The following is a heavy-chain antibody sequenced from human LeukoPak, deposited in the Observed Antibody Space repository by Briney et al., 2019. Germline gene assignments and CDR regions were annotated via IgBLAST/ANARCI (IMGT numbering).Heavy chain of an antibody. D-gene: IGHD6-13*01. CDR2: SNPNGGGT. CDR1: VYTFTVYY. V-gene: IGHV1-2*02. Sequence: ASVTLSFKSSVYTFTVYYMHWVRHAPGQGLEWMGWSNPNGGGTNYAQKFQGRVTMPRDTSISTAYMELSRLRSDDTAVYYCARDRGYSSSWYHFDYWGQGTLVTVSS. J-gene: IGHJ4*02. CDR3: ARDRGYSSSWYHFDY.